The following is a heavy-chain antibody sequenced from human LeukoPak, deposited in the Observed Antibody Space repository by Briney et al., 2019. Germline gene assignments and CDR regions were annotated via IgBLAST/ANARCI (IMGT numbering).Heavy chain of an antibody. V-gene: IGHV3-7*03. J-gene: IGHJ4*02. Sequence: PGGSLRLSCAASGFTFSSYWMSWVRQAPGKGLEWVANIKQDGSEKYYVDSAKGRFTISRDNAKNSLYLQMNSLRAEDTAVYYCARWAHCSSTSCPFVYWGQGTLVTVSS. CDR3: ARWAHCSSTSCPFVY. D-gene: IGHD2-2*01. CDR2: IKQDGSEK. CDR1: GFTFSSYW.